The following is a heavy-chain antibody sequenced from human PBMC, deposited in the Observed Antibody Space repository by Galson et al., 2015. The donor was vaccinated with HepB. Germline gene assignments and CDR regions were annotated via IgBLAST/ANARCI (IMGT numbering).Heavy chain of an antibody. Sequence: SLRLSCAASGFTFSSYSMNWVRQAPGKGLEWVSSISSSSSYIYYADSVKGRFTISRDNAKNSLYLQMNSLRAEDTAVYYCARDSAWSGYTKYNWFDPWGQGTLVTVSS. V-gene: IGHV3-21*01. CDR2: ISSSSSYI. CDR1: GFTFSSYS. D-gene: IGHD3-3*01. J-gene: IGHJ5*02. CDR3: ARDSAWSGYTKYNWFDP.